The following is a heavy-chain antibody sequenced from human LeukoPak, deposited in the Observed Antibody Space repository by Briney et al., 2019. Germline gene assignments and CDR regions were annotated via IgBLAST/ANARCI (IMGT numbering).Heavy chain of an antibody. Sequence: SRRLSCAASGFTFDDYAMHWVRHSPWKCLEWVSGMSWNSGRIGYADSVKVRLTISRDNAKNSLYLPMNSLRAEDTALYFFFQAEDGIRDFDWLPRGYYFDYWGQGTLVTVSS. CDR1: GFTFDDYA. CDR3: FQAEDGIRDFDWLPRGYYFDY. D-gene: IGHD3-9*01. CDR2: MSWNSGRI. V-gene: IGHV3-9*01. J-gene: IGHJ4*02.